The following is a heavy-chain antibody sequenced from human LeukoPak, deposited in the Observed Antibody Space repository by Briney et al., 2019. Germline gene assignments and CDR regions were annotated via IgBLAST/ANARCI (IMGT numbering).Heavy chain of an antibody. J-gene: IGHJ4*02. D-gene: IGHD6-13*01. Sequence: GGSLRLSCAASGFTFSSYAMSWVRQAPGKGLEWVSAISGSGGSTHYADSVKGRFTISRDNSKNTLYLQMNSLRAEDTAVYYCTKDGSSSWYYFDYWGQGTLVTVSS. CDR2: ISGSGGST. V-gene: IGHV3-23*01. CDR3: TKDGSSSWYYFDY. CDR1: GFTFSSYA.